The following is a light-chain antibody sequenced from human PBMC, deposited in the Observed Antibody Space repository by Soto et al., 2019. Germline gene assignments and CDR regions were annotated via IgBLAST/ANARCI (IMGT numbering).Light chain of an antibody. CDR3: QQYDLWPPWT. CDR2: DAS. V-gene: IGKV3-15*01. CDR1: QSVGRK. J-gene: IGKJ1*01. Sequence: EIVMTQSPATLSVSPGERATLSCRSSQSVGRKLAWYQQKPGQAPRLLIYDASTRAMGVPARFSGSGSGTEFTLTISSLQSEDFAVYHCQQYDLWPPWTFGQGTKVEIK.